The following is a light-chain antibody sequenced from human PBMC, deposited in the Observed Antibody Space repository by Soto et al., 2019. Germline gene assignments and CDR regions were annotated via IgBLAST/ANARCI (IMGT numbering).Light chain of an antibody. J-gene: IGKJ1*01. CDR2: WAS. Sequence: DIVMTQSPDSLAVSLGERATINCKSSQSILYNSNNKNYLAWFQQKPGQPPKLLIYWASTRESGVPDRFSGSGSETDFTLTISSLQAEDVATYYCQQYYSSPTWTFGQGTKVEIK. CDR3: QQYYSSPTWT. V-gene: IGKV4-1*01. CDR1: QSILYNSNNKNY.